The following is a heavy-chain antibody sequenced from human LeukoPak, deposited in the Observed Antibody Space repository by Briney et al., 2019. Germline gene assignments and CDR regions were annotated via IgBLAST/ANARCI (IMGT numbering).Heavy chain of an antibody. CDR1: GYTFTSYG. J-gene: IGHJ4*02. Sequence: GASVKVSCKASGYTFTSYGISWVRQAPGQRLEWMGWIDAGYGNAEYSQKFRGRVIITRDTSASTAYMELSGLRSEDTAVYYCARGGRWLQFYYFDYWGQGTLVTVSS. D-gene: IGHD5-24*01. V-gene: IGHV1-3*01. CDR3: ARGGRWLQFYYFDY. CDR2: IDAGYGNA.